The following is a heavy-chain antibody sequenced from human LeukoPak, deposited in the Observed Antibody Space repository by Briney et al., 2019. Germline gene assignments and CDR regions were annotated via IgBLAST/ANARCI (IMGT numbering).Heavy chain of an antibody. V-gene: IGHV3-23*01. Sequence: GGSLRLSCAASGFTFSSYAMSWVRQAPGKGLEWVSAISGSGGSTYYADSVKGRFTISRDNSKNTLYLQINSLRAEDTAVYYCAKDGVLWFGDYYYYGMDVWGKGTTVTVSS. CDR2: ISGSGGST. CDR3: AKDGVLWFGDYYYYGMDV. D-gene: IGHD3-10*01. CDR1: GFTFSSYA. J-gene: IGHJ6*04.